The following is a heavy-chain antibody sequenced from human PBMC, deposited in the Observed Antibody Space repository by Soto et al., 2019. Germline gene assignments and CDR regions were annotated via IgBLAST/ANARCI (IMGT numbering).Heavy chain of an antibody. CDR1: GGTFSSYT. V-gene: IGHV1-69*02. Sequence: QVQLVQSGAEVKKPGSSVKVSCKASGGTFSSYTISWVRQAPGQGLEWMGRIIPILGIANYAQKFQGRVTITADKSTSTADLERSSLRSEDTSVYYCARGVYSSSWYQYYFDYWGQGTLVTVSS. J-gene: IGHJ4*02. CDR2: IIPILGIA. D-gene: IGHD6-13*01. CDR3: ARGVYSSSWYQYYFDY.